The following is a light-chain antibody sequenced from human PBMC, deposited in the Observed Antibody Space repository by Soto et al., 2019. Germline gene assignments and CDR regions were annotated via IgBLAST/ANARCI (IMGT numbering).Light chain of an antibody. V-gene: IGKV1-5*01. Sequence: DIQMTQSPSTLSASVGDRVTITCRASQSISSWLAWYQQKPGKAPKLLIYDASSLESGVPSRFSGSGSGTEFTLTISSLQPDDFATYYCQQYHGTFGQGTKVDIK. J-gene: IGKJ1*01. CDR2: DAS. CDR3: QQYHGT. CDR1: QSISSW.